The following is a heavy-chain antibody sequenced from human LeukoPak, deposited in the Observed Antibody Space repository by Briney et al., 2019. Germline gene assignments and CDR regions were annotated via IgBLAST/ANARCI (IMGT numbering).Heavy chain of an antibody. CDR2: ISGSGGST. CDR3: ARGVGNYRYYFDF. D-gene: IGHD3-22*01. Sequence: GGSLRLSCAASGFTFSSYAMSWVRQAPGKGLEWVSAISGSGGSTYYADSVKGRFTISRDNGKNSLYLQMNSLRAEDTAVYYCARGVGNYRYYFDFWGQGTLVTVSS. J-gene: IGHJ4*02. V-gene: IGHV3-23*01. CDR1: GFTFSSYA.